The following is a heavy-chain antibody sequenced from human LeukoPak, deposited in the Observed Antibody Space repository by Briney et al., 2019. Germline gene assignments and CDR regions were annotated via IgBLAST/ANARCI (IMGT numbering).Heavy chain of an antibody. CDR1: GFTFSSYA. CDR3: AKLGNSNPLRLPFDY. D-gene: IGHD4-23*01. J-gene: IGHJ4*02. CDR2: ITGTGGST. V-gene: IGHV3-23*01. Sequence: GGSLRLSXAASGFTFSSYAMSWVGQAPGKGLEWVSTITGTGGSTYYADSVRGRFTISRDNSKNTLYLQMNSLRAEDTAVYYCAKLGNSNPLRLPFDYWGQGTLVTVSS.